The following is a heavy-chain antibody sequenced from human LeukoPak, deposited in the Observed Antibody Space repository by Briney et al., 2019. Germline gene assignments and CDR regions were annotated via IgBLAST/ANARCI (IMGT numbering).Heavy chain of an antibody. Sequence: GASVKVSCKASGYTFTGYYMHWVRQAPGQGLEWMGWINTNTGNPTYAQGFTGRFVFSLDTSVSTAYLQISSLKAEDTAVYYCARHVPGLRGRISWFDPWGQGTLVTVSS. D-gene: IGHD1-14*01. CDR2: INTNTGNP. J-gene: IGHJ5*02. V-gene: IGHV7-4-1*02. CDR1: GYTFTGYY. CDR3: ARHVPGLRGRISWFDP.